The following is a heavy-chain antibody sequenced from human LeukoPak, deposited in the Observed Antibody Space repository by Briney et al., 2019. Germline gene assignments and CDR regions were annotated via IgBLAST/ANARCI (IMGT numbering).Heavy chain of an antibody. J-gene: IGHJ4*02. CDR2: GTHDGVT. V-gene: IGHV4-34*01. CDR3: ARGLNILDY. Sequence: SETLSLTCAVHGGSLSGNYWSWIRQPPGKGLQWIGQGTHDGVTTYNPSLKSRVTISVDTPRNQVSLKATSLTAADTAVYYCARGLNILDYWGQGTLVTVSS. CDR1: GGSLSGNY.